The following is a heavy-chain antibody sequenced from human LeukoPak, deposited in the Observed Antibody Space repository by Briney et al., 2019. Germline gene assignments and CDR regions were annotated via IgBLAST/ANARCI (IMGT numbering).Heavy chain of an antibody. V-gene: IGHV3-21*01. J-gene: IGHJ4*02. D-gene: IGHD2/OR15-2a*01. Sequence: SGGSLRLSCAASGFTFDTYSMNWVRQAPGKGLEWVSSISSSSSYIYYADSVKGRFTISRDNAKNSLYLQMNSLRAEDTAVYYCARGAYGTPPTFFDYWGQGTLVTVSS. CDR3: ARGAYGTPPTFFDY. CDR1: GFTFDTYS. CDR2: ISSSSSYI.